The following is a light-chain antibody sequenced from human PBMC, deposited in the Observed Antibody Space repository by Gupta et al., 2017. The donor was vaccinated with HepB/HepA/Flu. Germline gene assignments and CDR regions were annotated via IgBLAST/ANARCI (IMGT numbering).Light chain of an antibody. Sequence: DIQMTQSPSTLSASVGDRVTITCRASQSVSSWLAWFQQKPGKAPKVLISMASSLESGVPSRFSGSGSGTEFTLTISSLQPDDFATYYCQHYRGYSWTFGQGTKVDIK. CDR3: QHYRGYSWT. V-gene: IGKV1-5*03. J-gene: IGKJ1*01. CDR1: QSVSSW. CDR2: MAS.